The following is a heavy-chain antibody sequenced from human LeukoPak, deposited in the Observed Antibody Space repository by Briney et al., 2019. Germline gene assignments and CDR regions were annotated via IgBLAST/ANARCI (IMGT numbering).Heavy chain of an antibody. CDR2: ISSSGSTI. J-gene: IGHJ3*02. D-gene: IGHD3-3*01. CDR3: ARDTGISFWSGYPDAFDI. V-gene: IGHV3-11*04. Sequence: GGSLRLSCAASGFTFSDYYMSWIRQAPGKGLEWVSYISSSGSTIYYADSVKGRFTISRDNAKNSLYLQMNSLRAEDTAVYYCARDTGISFWSGYPDAFDIWGQGTMVTVSS. CDR1: GFTFSDYY.